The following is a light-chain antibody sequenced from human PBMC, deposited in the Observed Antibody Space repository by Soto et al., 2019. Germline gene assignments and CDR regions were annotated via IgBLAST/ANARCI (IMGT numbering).Light chain of an antibody. CDR1: SSDVGGYKY. J-gene: IGLJ1*01. CDR2: EVS. Sequence: QSVLTQPASVSGSPGQSITISCTGTSSDVGGYKYVSWYQQHPGKAPKLMIYEVSNRPSGVSNRFSGSKSGSTASLTISRLQAEDEADYYCSSYTSSSTLVFGTGTKVTVL. CDR3: SSYTSSSTLV. V-gene: IGLV2-14*01.